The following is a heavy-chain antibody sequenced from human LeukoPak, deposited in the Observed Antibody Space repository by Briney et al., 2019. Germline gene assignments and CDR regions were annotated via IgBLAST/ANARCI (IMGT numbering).Heavy chain of an antibody. Sequence: ASVKVSCKASGYTFTGYYMHWVRQAPGRGLEWMGWISANNGNTNYVQKLQGRVTMTTDTSTTTAYMELRSLGSDDTAVYYCARDNTPMVPSSPSYWGQGTLITVSS. CDR2: ISANNGNT. D-gene: IGHD3-10*01. J-gene: IGHJ4*02. CDR1: GYTFTGYY. CDR3: ARDNTPMVPSSPSY. V-gene: IGHV1-18*04.